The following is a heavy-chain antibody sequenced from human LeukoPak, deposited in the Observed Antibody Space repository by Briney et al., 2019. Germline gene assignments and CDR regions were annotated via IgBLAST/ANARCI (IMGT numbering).Heavy chain of an antibody. CDR2: IIPVLNIA. D-gene: IGHD5-18*01. CDR3: ARRSDTGVVPHHSYYCFDV. J-gene: IGHJ6*02. CDR1: GGTFSTYE. V-gene: IGHV1-69*10. Sequence: SVKVSCKASGGTFSTYEINWVRQAPGQGLAWVGRIIPVLNIANYAQRFQGRVTITADKSTNTAYMELSGLRSEDTATYYCARRSDTGVVPHHSYYCFDVWGQGTAVAVS.